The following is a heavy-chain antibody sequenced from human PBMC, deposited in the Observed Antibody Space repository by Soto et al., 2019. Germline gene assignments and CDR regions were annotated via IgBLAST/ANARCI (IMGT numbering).Heavy chain of an antibody. CDR2: INHSGST. D-gene: IGHD2-21*01. V-gene: IGHV4-34*01. Sequence: SETLSLTCAVSSGSFSAYYWSWIRQSPGKGLEWIGEINHSGSTNYNPSLKSRVTISVDTSKNHFSLKLSSVTAADTAVYFCAGVRDPYGMDVWGQGTTVTVSS. J-gene: IGHJ6*02. CDR3: AGVRDPYGMDV. CDR1: SGSFSAYY.